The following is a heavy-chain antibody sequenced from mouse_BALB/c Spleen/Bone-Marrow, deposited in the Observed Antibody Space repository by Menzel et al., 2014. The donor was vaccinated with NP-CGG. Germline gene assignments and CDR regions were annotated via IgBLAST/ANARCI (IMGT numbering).Heavy chain of an antibody. V-gene: IGHV1-20*02. CDR3: SREGGYYLGSSPYFYV. J-gene: IGHJ1*01. CDR2: INTYNGDT. Sequence: EVKMEEPGPELVKPGASVKISCKASEYSFTGYFMNWVKKSHGKSLEWIGRINTYNGDTLSNQKFRGNATLTVDKFSSTPHLELRSLAYEDFAVYYCSREGGYYLGSSPYFYVLVAGTSVTVSS. D-gene: IGHD1-1*01. CDR1: EYSFTGYF.